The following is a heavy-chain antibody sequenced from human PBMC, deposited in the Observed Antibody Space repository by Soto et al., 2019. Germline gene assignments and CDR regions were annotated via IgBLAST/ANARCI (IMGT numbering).Heavy chain of an antibody. Sequence: PSETLSLTCTVSGGSISSYYWIWIRQPPGKGLEWIGYIYYSGSTNYNPSLKSRVTISVDTSKNQFSLKLSSVTAADTAVYYCARHKSIISSGWFAYFDYWGQGTLVTVSS. CDR2: IYYSGST. CDR1: GGSISSYY. D-gene: IGHD6-19*01. V-gene: IGHV4-59*08. J-gene: IGHJ4*02. CDR3: ARHKSIISSGWFAYFDY.